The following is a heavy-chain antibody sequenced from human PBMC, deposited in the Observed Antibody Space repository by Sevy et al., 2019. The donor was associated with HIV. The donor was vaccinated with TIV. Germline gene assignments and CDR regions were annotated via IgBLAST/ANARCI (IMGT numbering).Heavy chain of an antibody. V-gene: IGHV3-48*03. CDR2: ISNSGVYI. CDR1: GFRFSSYE. Sequence: GGSLRLSCAASGFRFSSYEMNWVRQAPGKGLEWVASISNSGVYIYYSDSVKGRFTISRDTAKNSIYLQMNSLRAEDTAVYYCARDLPPSATTVAHFDYWGQGTLVTVSS. CDR3: ARDLPPSATTVAHFDY. D-gene: IGHD4-17*01. J-gene: IGHJ4*02.